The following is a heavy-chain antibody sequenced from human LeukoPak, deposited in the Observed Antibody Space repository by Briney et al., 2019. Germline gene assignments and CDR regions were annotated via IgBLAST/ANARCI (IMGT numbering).Heavy chain of an antibody. Sequence: KSSETLSLTCTVSGVSGGSISNYYWSWIRQPPGKGLEWIGYIYSGNTNYNPSLKSRVTISLDTSKNQFSLKLSSVTAADTAVYFCARKSSGWFVEWGQGTLVTVSS. D-gene: IGHD6-19*01. CDR2: IYSGNT. J-gene: IGHJ4*02. CDR1: GVSGGSISNYY. V-gene: IGHV4-59*08. CDR3: ARKSSGWFVE.